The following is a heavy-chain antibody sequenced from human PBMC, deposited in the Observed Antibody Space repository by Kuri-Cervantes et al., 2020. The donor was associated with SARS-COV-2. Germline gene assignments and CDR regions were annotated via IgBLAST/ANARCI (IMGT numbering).Heavy chain of an antibody. Sequence: GESLKISCAASGFTFSGHWIHWVRQAPGKGLVWVSRINHDGSYTNNADSVKGRFTLSRDNAKNMLFLQMNSLRAEDTAVYYCVRDGDHWNFDYWGQGTLVTVSS. V-gene: IGHV3-74*01. J-gene: IGHJ4*02. D-gene: IGHD1-1*01. CDR3: VRDGDHWNFDY. CDR1: GFTFSGHW. CDR2: INHDGSYT.